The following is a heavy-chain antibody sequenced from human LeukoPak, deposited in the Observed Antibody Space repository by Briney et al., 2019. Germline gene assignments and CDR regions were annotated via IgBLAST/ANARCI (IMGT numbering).Heavy chain of an antibody. V-gene: IGHV1-2*02. D-gene: IGHD6-6*01. J-gene: IGHJ5*02. CDR2: INPNSGGT. Sequence: ASVKVSCKASGYTFTGYYMHWVRQAPGQGLEWMGWINPNSGGTNYAQKFQGRVTMTRDTSISTAYMELSRLRSDDTAVYYCARERMDSSSSLDPWGQGTLVTVSS. CDR1: GYTFTGYY. CDR3: ARERMDSSSSLDP.